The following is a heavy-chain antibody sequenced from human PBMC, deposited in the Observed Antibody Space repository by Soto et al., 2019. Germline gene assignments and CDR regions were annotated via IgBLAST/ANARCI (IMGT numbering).Heavy chain of an antibody. CDR3: ASGSDYNYMDI. V-gene: IGHV3-21*01. CDR2: ISTDSRYI. J-gene: IGHJ6*03. D-gene: IGHD5-12*01. CDR1: GFPFISYY. Sequence: EVHLVESGGGLVKPGGSLRLSCAASGFPFISYYMIWVRQTPGKGLEWVSAISTDSRYIYYGDSVRDRFTISRDNAKNSLYLQMNTLRVEDTAVYYCASGSDYNYMDIWGKGAPVTVSS.